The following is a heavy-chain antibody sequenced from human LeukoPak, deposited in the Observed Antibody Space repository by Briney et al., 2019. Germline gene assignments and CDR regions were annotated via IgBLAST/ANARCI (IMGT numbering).Heavy chain of an antibody. CDR2: ISNDGSSK. J-gene: IGHJ4*02. V-gene: IGHV3-30*02. Sequence: GGSLRLSCAASGFTFSRYGMHWVRQAPGKGLEWVAFISNDGSSKNYAESVKGRFSISRDNSKNTLHLEMNGLRAGDTALYYCAEGIRDMVRGVFKSLPGFPAWGQGTVVTVSS. CDR3: AEGIRDMVRGVFKSLPGFPA. D-gene: IGHD3-10*01. CDR1: GFTFSRYG.